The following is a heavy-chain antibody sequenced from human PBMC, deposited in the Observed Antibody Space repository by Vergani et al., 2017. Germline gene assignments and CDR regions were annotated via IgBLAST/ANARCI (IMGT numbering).Heavy chain of an antibody. CDR1: GFTFTNFA. Sequence: EVQLLESGGNLVQPGGSLRLSCAASGFTFTNFAMTWVRQAPGEGLEWVSGISGSGGFTYYADSVKGRFTISRDNSKNTMFLQMNNLRAEDTAVYYCAKDNVPGGYGSMGYCDYWGQGTLVTVSS. D-gene: IGHD3-22*01. CDR2: ISGSGGFT. CDR3: AKDNVPGGYGSMGYCDY. V-gene: IGHV3-23*01. J-gene: IGHJ4*02.